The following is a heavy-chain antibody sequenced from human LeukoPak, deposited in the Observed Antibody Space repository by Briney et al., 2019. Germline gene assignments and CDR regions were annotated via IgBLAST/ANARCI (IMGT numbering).Heavy chain of an antibody. D-gene: IGHD3-10*01. Sequence: SETLSLTCTVSGGSISSGSYYWSWIRQPAGKGLEWIGRIYTSGSTNYNPSLKSRVTISVDTSKNQFSLKLSPVTAADTAVYYCARGSFARGVIPTDYWGQGTLVTVSS. CDR1: GGSISSGSYY. V-gene: IGHV4-61*02. J-gene: IGHJ4*02. CDR2: IYTSGST. CDR3: ARGSFARGVIPTDY.